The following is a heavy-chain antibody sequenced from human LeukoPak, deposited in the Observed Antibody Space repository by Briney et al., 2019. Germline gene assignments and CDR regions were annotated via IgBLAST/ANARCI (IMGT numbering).Heavy chain of an antibody. Sequence: PGGSLRLSCAASGFTFSNYAMSWVRQAPGKGLEWVAVISYDGSNKYYADSVKGRFTISRDNSKNTLYLQMNSLRAEDTAVYYCAKDPLPGLWFGVFDYWGQGTLVTVSS. V-gene: IGHV3-30*18. CDR3: AKDPLPGLWFGVFDY. J-gene: IGHJ4*02. CDR2: ISYDGSNK. D-gene: IGHD3-10*01. CDR1: GFTFSNYA.